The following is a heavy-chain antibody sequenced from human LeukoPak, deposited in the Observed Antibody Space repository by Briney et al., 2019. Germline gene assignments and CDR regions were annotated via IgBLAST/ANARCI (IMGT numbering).Heavy chain of an antibody. CDR1: GFSFSSYG. V-gene: IGHV3-30*02. D-gene: IGHD3-22*01. Sequence: GGSLRLSCAGSGFSFSSYGMHWVRQAPGKGLEWMAFIRSDGSNKYYADSVKGRFTISRDNSKNTLYLQMNSLRAEDTAVYYCARDSNYYDSSGYLLDAFDIWGQGTMVTVSS. CDR3: ARDSNYYDSSGYLLDAFDI. J-gene: IGHJ3*02. CDR2: IRSDGSNK.